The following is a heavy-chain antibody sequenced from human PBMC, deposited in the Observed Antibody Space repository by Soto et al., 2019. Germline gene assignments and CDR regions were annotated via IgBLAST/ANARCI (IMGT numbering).Heavy chain of an antibody. D-gene: IGHD3-16*01. V-gene: IGHV3-7*01. J-gene: IGHJ6*02. Sequence: GGSLRLSCAASGFTFSDSWMDWVRQAPGKGPEWVANINQGGSEKNYVASVRGRFTISRDNAKNSLYLQINSLRAEDTAVYYCANLGRHGWGQGTTVTVSS. CDR2: INQGGSEK. CDR1: GFTFSDSW. CDR3: ANLGRHG.